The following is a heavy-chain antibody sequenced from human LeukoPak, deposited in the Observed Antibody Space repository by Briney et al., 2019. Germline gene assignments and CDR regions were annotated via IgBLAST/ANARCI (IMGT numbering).Heavy chain of an antibody. V-gene: IGHV4-39*01. J-gene: IGHJ5*02. CDR1: GGSISSSSYY. Sequence: SETLSLTCTVSGGSISSSSYYWGWIRQPPGKGLEWIGSIYYSGSTYYNPSLKSRVTISVDTSKNQFSLKLSSVTAADTAVYYCARQDSPPDWFDPWGQGTLVTVSS. CDR3: ARQDSPPDWFDP. CDR2: IYYSGST.